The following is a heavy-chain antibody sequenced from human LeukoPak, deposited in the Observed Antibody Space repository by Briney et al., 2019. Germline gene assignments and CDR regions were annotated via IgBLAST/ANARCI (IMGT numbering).Heavy chain of an antibody. V-gene: IGHV4-4*07. CDR2: IYTSGST. CDR1: GGSISSYY. D-gene: IGHD2-2*02. Sequence: PSETLSLTCTVSGGSISSYYWSWIRQPAGKGLEWIGRIYTSGSTNYNPSLKSRVTMSVDTSKNQFSLKLSSVTAADTAVYYCARVVGDCSSTSCYNMDVWGKGTTVTVSS. CDR3: ARVVGDCSSTSCYNMDV. J-gene: IGHJ6*03.